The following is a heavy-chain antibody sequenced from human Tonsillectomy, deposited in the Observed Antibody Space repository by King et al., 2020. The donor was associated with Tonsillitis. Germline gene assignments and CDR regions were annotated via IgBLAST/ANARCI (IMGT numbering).Heavy chain of an antibody. Sequence: VQLVESGGGLVQPGGSLRLSCAASGFSFGSYAMRWVRQASGKGLELVSCISGSGGTIYYADSGKGRFTISRDTSQNTLYLQMNSLRSEDTGVYYCAKDSGNNYYDMDVWGQGTTVTVSS. J-gene: IGHJ6*02. CDR2: ISGSGGTI. CDR1: GFSFGSYA. CDR3: AKDSGNNYYDMDV. V-gene: IGHV3-23*04.